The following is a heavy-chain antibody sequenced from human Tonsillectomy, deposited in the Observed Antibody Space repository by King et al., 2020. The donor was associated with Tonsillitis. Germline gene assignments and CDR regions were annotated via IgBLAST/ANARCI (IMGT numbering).Heavy chain of an antibody. D-gene: IGHD3-16*01. V-gene: IGHV3-30*01. CDR2: ISYDGSNN. Sequence: QLVQSGGGVVQPERSLRLSCAASGFTFSLYSMHWVRQAPGKGLEWVAVISYDGSNNYYADSVKGRFTISRDNSKNTLYLQMNSLGAEDTAVYYCASGDYEYVWGIRDYWGQGTLVTVSS. CDR1: GFTFSLYS. CDR3: ASGDYEYVWGIRDY. J-gene: IGHJ4*02.